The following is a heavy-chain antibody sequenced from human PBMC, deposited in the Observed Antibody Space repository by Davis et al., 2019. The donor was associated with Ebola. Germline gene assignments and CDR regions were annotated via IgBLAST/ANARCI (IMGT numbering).Heavy chain of an antibody. V-gene: IGHV1-18*01. Sequence: ASVKVSCKASGYTFTSYGISWVRQAPGQGLEWMGWISAYNGNTNYAQKLQGRVTMTTDTSTSTAYMELRSLRSDDTAVYYCARVLGYCSSTSCYTSWFDPWGQGTLVTVSS. CDR2: ISAYNGNT. J-gene: IGHJ5*02. D-gene: IGHD2-2*02. CDR1: GYTFTSYG. CDR3: ARVLGYCSSTSCYTSWFDP.